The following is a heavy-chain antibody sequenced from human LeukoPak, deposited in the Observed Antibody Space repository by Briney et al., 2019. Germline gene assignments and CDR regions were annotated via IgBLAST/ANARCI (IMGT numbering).Heavy chain of an antibody. V-gene: IGHV1-2*02. Sequence: ASVKVSCKASGYTFTGYYMHWVRQAPGQGLEWMGWINPNSGGTNYAQKFQGRVTMTRDTSISTAYMELSRLRSDDTAVYCCASWGYDFWSGYSPDDAFDIWGQGTMVTVSS. D-gene: IGHD3-3*01. CDR3: ASWGYDFWSGYSPDDAFDI. CDR1: GYTFTGYY. CDR2: INPNSGGT. J-gene: IGHJ3*02.